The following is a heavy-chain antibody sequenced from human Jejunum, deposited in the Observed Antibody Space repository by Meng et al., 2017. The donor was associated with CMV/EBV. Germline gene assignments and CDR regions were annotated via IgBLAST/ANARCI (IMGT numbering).Heavy chain of an antibody. V-gene: IGHV3-74*01. CDR2: INRDGTIT. Sequence: FTLSSYWMHWFRQAPGKGLVWVSRINRDGTITTYADSVKGRFTISRDNAKNTVYLQMNSLRAEDTAVYYCARVSYDFWSDYYIDYWGQGTLVTVSS. CDR1: FTLSSYW. J-gene: IGHJ4*02. CDR3: ARVSYDFWSDYYIDY. D-gene: IGHD3-3*01.